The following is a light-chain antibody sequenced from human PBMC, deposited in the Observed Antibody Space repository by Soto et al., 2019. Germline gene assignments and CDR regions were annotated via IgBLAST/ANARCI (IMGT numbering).Light chain of an antibody. CDR2: DTS. CDR1: QDISNF. CDR3: QQYNNLPAVT. Sequence: DIQMTQTPSSLSASVGDRVTITCQANQDISNFLNWFQQKPGKAPELLIFDTSNLEAGVPSRFSGSGSGTHVTFTISSLQPEDVAAYYCQQYNNLPAVTFGGGTKVEI. V-gene: IGKV1-33*01. J-gene: IGKJ4*01.